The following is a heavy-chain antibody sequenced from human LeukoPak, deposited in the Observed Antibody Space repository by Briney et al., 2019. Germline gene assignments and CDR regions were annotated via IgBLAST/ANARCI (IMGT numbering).Heavy chain of an antibody. J-gene: IGHJ5*02. Sequence: SQTLSLTSAISGDSVSSNSAASNWIRQPPSRGLEWLGRTYYRSKWYNDYAVSVKSRITINPDTSKNQFSLQLNSVTPEDTAVYYCARDPGGSYPADNWFDPWGQGTLVTVSS. CDR3: ARDPGGSYPADNWFDP. CDR1: GDSVSSNSAA. V-gene: IGHV6-1*01. CDR2: TYYRSKWYN. D-gene: IGHD1-26*01.